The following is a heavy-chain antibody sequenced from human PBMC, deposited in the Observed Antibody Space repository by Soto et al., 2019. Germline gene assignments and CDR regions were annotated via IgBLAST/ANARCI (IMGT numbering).Heavy chain of an antibody. CDR2: ISGTGSDT. V-gene: IGHV3-23*05. J-gene: IGHJ4*02. D-gene: IGHD6-13*01. CDR3: VKGSADTRPYYFGS. Sequence: EVQLLESGGDLVQPGESLRVSCAASGFTFSYYVMSWIRQAPGKGLEWVSAISGTGSDTYHSDSVKGRFTVSRDNTKNTLYPQMNSLRVEDTAVYYCVKGSADTRPYYFGSLGQGTLVSVSS. CDR1: GFTFSYYV.